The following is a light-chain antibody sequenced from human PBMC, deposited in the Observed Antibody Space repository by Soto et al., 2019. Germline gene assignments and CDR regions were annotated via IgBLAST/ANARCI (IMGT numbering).Light chain of an antibody. Sequence: QSALTQPRSVSGSPGQSVTISCTGTSSDVGGYNYVSWYQQHPGKAPKLMIYDVSQRPSGVPDRFSVSKSGNTASLTISGLQAEDEDDYYCCSYAGSYTWVFGGGTQLTVL. CDR2: DVS. CDR3: CSYAGSYTWV. J-gene: IGLJ3*02. CDR1: SSDVGGYNY. V-gene: IGLV2-11*01.